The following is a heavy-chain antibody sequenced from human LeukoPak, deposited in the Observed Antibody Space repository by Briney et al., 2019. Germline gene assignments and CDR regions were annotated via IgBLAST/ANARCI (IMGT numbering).Heavy chain of an antibody. D-gene: IGHD3-10*01. V-gene: IGHV3-23*01. Sequence: GGSLRLSCAASGFTFSSYAMSWVRQAPGKGLEWLSTISGSGGSTYYADSVKGRLTISRDNSKNTLYLQMNSLRAEDTAVYYCAKDRWEDYYGSGSYYMVSWFDPWGQGTLVTVSS. CDR3: AKDRWEDYYGSGSYYMVSWFDP. CDR1: GFTFSSYA. CDR2: ISGSGGST. J-gene: IGHJ5*02.